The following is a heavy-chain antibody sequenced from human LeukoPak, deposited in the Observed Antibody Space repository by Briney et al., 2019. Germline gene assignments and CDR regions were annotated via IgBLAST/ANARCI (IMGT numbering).Heavy chain of an antibody. V-gene: IGHV4-34*01. CDR1: GGSFSGYY. D-gene: IGHD2-8*01. CDR3: ARVGYCTNGVCYPFDY. J-gene: IGHJ4*02. CDR2: INHSGST. Sequence: SETLSLTCAVYGGSFSGYYWRWIRQPPGKGLEWIGEINHSGSTNYNPALKSRGTISVNTSKNQFSLKLSPVTAADTAVYYCARVGYCTNGVCYPFDYWGQGTLVTVSS.